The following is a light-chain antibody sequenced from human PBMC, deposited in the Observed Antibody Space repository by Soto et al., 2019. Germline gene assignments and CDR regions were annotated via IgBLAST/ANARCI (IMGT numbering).Light chain of an antibody. J-gene: IGKJ4*01. V-gene: IGKV3D-15*01. Sequence: EIVLTPSPGTLSLSPGERAIFSCRASQSVSSTYLAWYQQKPGQAPRLLIYGASNRATGIPDRFSGSRSGAEFTLTINSLQSEDFAVYYCQPYNNWPLTFGGGTKVDIK. CDR1: QSVSSTY. CDR3: QPYNNWPLT. CDR2: GAS.